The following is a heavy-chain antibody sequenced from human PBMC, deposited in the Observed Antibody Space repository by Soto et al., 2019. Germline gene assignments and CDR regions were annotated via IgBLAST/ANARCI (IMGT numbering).Heavy chain of an antibody. D-gene: IGHD3-22*01. J-gene: IGHJ5*02. Sequence: SVKVSCKASGGTFSSYTISWVRQAPGQGLEWMGRIIPILGIANYAQKFQGRVTITADKSTSTAYMELSSLRSEDTAVYYCARTSDYYDSSGHNWFDPWGQGTLVTVSS. CDR1: GGTFSSYT. V-gene: IGHV1-69*02. CDR2: IIPILGIA. CDR3: ARTSDYYDSSGHNWFDP.